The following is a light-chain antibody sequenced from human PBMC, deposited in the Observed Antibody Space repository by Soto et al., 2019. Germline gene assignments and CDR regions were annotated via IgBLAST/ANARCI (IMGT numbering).Light chain of an antibody. J-gene: IGKJ1*01. CDR2: WAS. CDR3: QQYGSATRT. Sequence: EIVLTQSPGTLSLSPGERATLSCRAIQSVSSSYVAWDQQKPGQAPSIILDWASSRATCSPDRFSGSGAGTDFTLTISRLEPEDFAVYSCQQYGSATRTFGQGTKVDIK. V-gene: IGKV3-20*01. CDR1: QSVSSSY.